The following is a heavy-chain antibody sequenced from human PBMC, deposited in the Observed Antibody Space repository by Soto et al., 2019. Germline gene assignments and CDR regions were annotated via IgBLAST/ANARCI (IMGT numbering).Heavy chain of an antibody. CDR3: TARMPVADRDY. V-gene: IGHV3-15*01. J-gene: IGHJ4*02. Sequence: GGSLILSCTASGLTFSNAWMSWVRQAPGKGLEWVGRIKSKADGGTTDYAAPVKGRFTISRDDSKNTLYLQMNSLKTEDTAVYYCTARMPVADRDYWGQGTLVTVSS. CDR1: GLTFSNAW. CDR2: IKSKADGGTT. D-gene: IGHD6-19*01.